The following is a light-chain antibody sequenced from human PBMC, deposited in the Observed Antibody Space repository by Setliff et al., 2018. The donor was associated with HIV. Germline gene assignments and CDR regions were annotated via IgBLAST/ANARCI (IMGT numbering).Light chain of an antibody. CDR1: SNDIGSYNY. J-gene: IGLJ1*01. Sequence: QSVLTQPASVSGSPGQTITISGTGTSNDIGSYNYVSWYQQHPGEAPKLIVYNVNNRPSGVSSRFSGSKSGNTASLSISXXRAEDETDYYFTSYTGGNTRVFGTGTKV. CDR2: NVN. CDR3: TSYTGGNTRV. V-gene: IGLV2-14*03.